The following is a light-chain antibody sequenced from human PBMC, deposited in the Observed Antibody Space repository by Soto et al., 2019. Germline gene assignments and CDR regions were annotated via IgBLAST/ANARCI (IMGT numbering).Light chain of an antibody. V-gene: IGLV2-14*01. CDR1: SSDVGGSNY. CDR2: DVS. J-gene: IGLJ1*01. CDR3: SSYISSSTLYV. Sequence: QSALTQPASVSGSPGQSITISCTGTSSDVGGSNYVSWYQQHPGKAPKLMIYDVSNRPSGGASRFAGSKSGNTASLTISGLQVEYDADYECSSYISSSTLYVFGTGTKLTAL.